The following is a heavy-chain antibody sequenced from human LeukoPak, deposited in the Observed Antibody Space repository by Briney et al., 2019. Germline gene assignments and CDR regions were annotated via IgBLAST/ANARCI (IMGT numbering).Heavy chain of an antibody. CDR3: ARSPAGANYYLDV. CDR1: GFTFSSYS. D-gene: IGHD1-14*01. Sequence: GGSLRLSCAASGFTFSSYSMNWVRQAPGKGLEWVSYISSSGSTIYYADSVKGRFTISGDNAKNSLYLQMNSLRAEGTAVYYCARSPAGANYYLDVWGKGTTVTISS. V-gene: IGHV3-48*04. CDR2: ISSSGSTI. J-gene: IGHJ6*03.